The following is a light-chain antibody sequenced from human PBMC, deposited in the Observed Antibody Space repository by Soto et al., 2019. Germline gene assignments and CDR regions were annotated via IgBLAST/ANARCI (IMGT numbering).Light chain of an antibody. V-gene: IGKV3-11*01. Sequence: EVVLTQSPASLSLSPRERATLSCRASQSVSSYLAWYQQKPGQAPRLLIYDASNRATGIPARFSGSGSGTEITLTISSLQPDDFATYYCQQYYDYSTWTFGQGTKVDIK. CDR1: QSVSSY. J-gene: IGKJ1*01. CDR2: DAS. CDR3: QQYYDYSTWT.